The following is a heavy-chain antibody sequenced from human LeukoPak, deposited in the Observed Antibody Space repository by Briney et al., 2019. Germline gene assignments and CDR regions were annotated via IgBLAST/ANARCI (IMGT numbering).Heavy chain of an antibody. CDR3: ARRYGSGSRFAHYYYYYYMDV. D-gene: IGHD3-10*01. J-gene: IGHJ6*03. Sequence: PGGSLRLSCAASGFTFSSYGMSWVRQAPGKGLEWVSAISGSGGSTYYADSVKGRFTISRNNSKNTLYLQMNSLRAEDTAVYYCARRYGSGSRFAHYYYYYYMDVWGKGTTVTISS. CDR1: GFTFSSYG. CDR2: ISGSGGST. V-gene: IGHV3-23*01.